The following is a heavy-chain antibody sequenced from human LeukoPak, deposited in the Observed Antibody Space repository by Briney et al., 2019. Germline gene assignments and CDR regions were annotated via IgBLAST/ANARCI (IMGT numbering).Heavy chain of an antibody. CDR1: GHTFTRYY. CDR2: INPGSGNT. Sequence: ASVKVSCKASGHTFTRYYIHWVRQAPGQGLEWMGVINPGSGNTNYAQKFQDRVTMTRDTSTGTVHMELSSLRSEDTAVYFCARVTGGANFDHWGQGTLVTVSS. J-gene: IGHJ4*02. D-gene: IGHD1-14*01. CDR3: ARVTGGANFDH. V-gene: IGHV1-46*01.